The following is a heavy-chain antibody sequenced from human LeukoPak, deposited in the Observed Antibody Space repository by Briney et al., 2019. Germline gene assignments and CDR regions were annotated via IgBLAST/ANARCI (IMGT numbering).Heavy chain of an antibody. CDR2: INHSGST. Sequence: PSETLSLICAVYGGSFSGYYWSWIRQPPGKGLEWIGEINHSGSTNYNPSLKSRVTISVDTSKNQFSLKLGSVTAADTAVYYCARARMVRGVRNWFDPWGQGTLVTVSS. CDR3: ARARMVRGVRNWFDP. V-gene: IGHV4-34*01. D-gene: IGHD3-10*01. CDR1: GGSFSGYY. J-gene: IGHJ5*02.